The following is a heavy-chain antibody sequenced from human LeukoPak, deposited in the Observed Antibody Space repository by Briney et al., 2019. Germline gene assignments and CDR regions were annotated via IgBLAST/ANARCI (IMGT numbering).Heavy chain of an antibody. V-gene: IGHV4-34*01. CDR2: INHSGST. CDR1: GGSFSGYY. J-gene: IGHJ4*02. D-gene: IGHD3-10*01. Sequence: PSETLSLTCAVYGGSFSGYYWCWIRQPPGKGLEWIGEINHSGSTNYNPSLKSRVTISVDTSKNQFSLKLSSVTAADTAVYYCADAYGSGSYDYWGQGTLVTVSS. CDR3: ADAYGSGSYDY.